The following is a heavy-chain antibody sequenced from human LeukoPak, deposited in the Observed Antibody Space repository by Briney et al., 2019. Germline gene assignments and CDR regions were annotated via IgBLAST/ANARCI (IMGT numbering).Heavy chain of an antibody. CDR1: GFTFSSYA. Sequence: GGSLRLSCAASGFTFSSYAMHWVRQAPGKGLEWVAVISYDGSNKYYADSVKGRFTISRDNSKNTLYLQMNSLRAEDTAVYYCAGAPYGRPPDYWGQGTLVTVSS. CDR2: ISYDGSNK. D-gene: IGHD4-17*01. J-gene: IGHJ4*02. CDR3: AGAPYGRPPDY. V-gene: IGHV3-30*04.